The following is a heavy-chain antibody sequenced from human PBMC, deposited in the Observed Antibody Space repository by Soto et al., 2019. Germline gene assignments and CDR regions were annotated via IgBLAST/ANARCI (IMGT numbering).Heavy chain of an antibody. CDR2: IIRIFHTP. J-gene: IGHJ4*02. D-gene: IGHD5-12*01. CDR1: GGTFSSYA. CDR3: VHRRDGYNSAFFDY. V-gene: IGHV1-69*13. Sequence: SVKVSCKASGGTFSSYAFSSVRQAPGQGLEWMGGIIRIFHTPTYAQDFQGRVTIPADESTSTAYMELISLRSDDTAVYYCVHRRDGYNSAFFDYWGQGTLVTVSS.